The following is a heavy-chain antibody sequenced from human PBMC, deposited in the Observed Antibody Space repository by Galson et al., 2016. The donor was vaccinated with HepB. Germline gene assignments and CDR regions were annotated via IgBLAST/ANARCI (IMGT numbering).Heavy chain of an antibody. CDR1: GFTFSRSG. Sequence: SLRLSCAGSGFTFSRSGLNWVRQAPGKGLQWISYISSSVSTIYYADSVMGRFTISRDNAKNSVYLQMHSLRGDDTAVYYCARELVRSAFDLWGQGTMVTVSS. CDR2: ISSSVSTI. J-gene: IGHJ3*01. D-gene: IGHD6-6*01. V-gene: IGHV3-48*01. CDR3: ARELVRSAFDL.